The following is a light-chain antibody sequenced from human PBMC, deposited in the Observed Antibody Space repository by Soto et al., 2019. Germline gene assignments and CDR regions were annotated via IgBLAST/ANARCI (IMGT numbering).Light chain of an antibody. Sequence: QSALTQPASVSGSPGQSITISCTGTSSDVGIHNLGSWYQQHPGQAPKLMIYEVSKRPLGVSARFSASKSGNTASLTISGLQAEDEAYYYCCSYGGSRAVFGGGTQLTVL. V-gene: IGLV2-23*02. CDR2: EVS. CDR1: SSDVGIHNL. CDR3: CSYGGSRAV. J-gene: IGLJ7*01.